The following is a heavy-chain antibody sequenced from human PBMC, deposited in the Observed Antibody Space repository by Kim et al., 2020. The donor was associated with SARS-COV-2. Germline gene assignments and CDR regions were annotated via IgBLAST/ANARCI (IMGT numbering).Heavy chain of an antibody. CDR2: IIPIFGTT. J-gene: IGHJ3*02. Sequence: SVKVSCKASGGTFSSYAISWVRQAPGQGLEWMGGIIPIFGTTNYARKFQGRVTITADESTSTSYMELSSLRSEDTAVYYCASNYYDSSGYYLDAFDIWGQGTMVTVSS. CDR1: GGTFSSYA. D-gene: IGHD3-22*01. CDR3: ASNYYDSSGYYLDAFDI. V-gene: IGHV1-69*13.